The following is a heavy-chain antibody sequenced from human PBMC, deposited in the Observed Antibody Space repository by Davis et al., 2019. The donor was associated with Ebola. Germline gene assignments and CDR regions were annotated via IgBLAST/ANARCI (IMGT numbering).Heavy chain of an antibody. J-gene: IGHJ4*02. CDR1: GFTFTNAW. CDR3: ARGLSCSGGSCYYFDY. Sequence: ESLKISCAASGFTFTNAWMSWIRQPAGKGLEWIGRIYTSGSTNYNPSLKSRVTMSVDTSKNQFSLKVRSVTAADTAVYYCARGLSCSGGSCYYFDYWGQGTLVTVSS. CDR2: IYTSGST. D-gene: IGHD2-15*01. V-gene: IGHV4-4*07.